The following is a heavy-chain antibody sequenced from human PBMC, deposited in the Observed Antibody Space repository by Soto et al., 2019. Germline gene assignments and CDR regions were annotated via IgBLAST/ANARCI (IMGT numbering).Heavy chain of an antibody. Sequence: QVQLQESGPGLVKPSGTLSLTCAVSSGSISSSNWLSWVRQPPGKGLEWIGEIYHSGSTNCNPSLKSRVTISVDKSKNQFSLKLSSVTAADTAVYYCARVGTTVTTGSPDWFDPWGQGTLVTVSS. D-gene: IGHD4-17*01. J-gene: IGHJ5*02. V-gene: IGHV4-4*02. CDR1: SGSISSSNW. CDR2: IYHSGST. CDR3: ARVGTTVTTGSPDWFDP.